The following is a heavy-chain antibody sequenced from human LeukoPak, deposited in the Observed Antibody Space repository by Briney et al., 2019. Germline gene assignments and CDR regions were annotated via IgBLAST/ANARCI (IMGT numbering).Heavy chain of an antibody. Sequence: ASVKVSXKASGYTFTSYYMHWVRQAPGQGLEWIGIINPSGGSTSYAQKFQGRVTMTRDTSTSTVYMELSSLRSEDTAVYYCARVPKVGELSIDYWGQGTLVTVSS. V-gene: IGHV1-46*01. J-gene: IGHJ4*02. CDR1: GYTFTSYY. D-gene: IGHD3-10*01. CDR2: INPSGGST. CDR3: ARVPKVGELSIDY.